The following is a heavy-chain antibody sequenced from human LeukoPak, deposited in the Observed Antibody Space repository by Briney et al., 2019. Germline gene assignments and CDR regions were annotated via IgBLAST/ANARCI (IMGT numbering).Heavy chain of an antibody. V-gene: IGHV1-69*13. D-gene: IGHD2-2*01. CDR2: IIPIFGTA. CDR1: GGTFSSYA. Sequence: ASVKVSCKASGGTFSSYAISWVRQAHGQGLEWMGGIIPIFGTANYAQKFQGRVTITADESTSTAYMELSSLRSEDTAVYYCARDVRHRYCSSTSCYRGWFDPWGRGTLVTVSS. CDR3: ARDVRHRYCSSTSCYRGWFDP. J-gene: IGHJ5*02.